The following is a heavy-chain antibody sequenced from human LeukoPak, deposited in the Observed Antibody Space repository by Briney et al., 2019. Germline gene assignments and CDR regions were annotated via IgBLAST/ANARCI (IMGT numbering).Heavy chain of an antibody. Sequence: GGSLRLSCSASGFTFRTYGMHWVRQAPGKGLEWVAFIRFDGSNQYYADSVKGRFTISRDNSNNTLSLQMNTLRGDDTAVYFCAKGYGESHFDSWGQGTLVTLSS. CDR1: GFTFRTYG. CDR3: AKGYGESHFDS. CDR2: IRFDGSNQ. V-gene: IGHV3-30*02. J-gene: IGHJ4*02. D-gene: IGHD5-18*01.